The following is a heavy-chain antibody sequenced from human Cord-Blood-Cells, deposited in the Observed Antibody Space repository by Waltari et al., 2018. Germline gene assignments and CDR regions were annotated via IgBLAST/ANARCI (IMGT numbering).Heavy chain of an antibody. V-gene: IGHV4-34*01. Sequence: SWIRQPPGKGLEWIGEINHSGSTNYNPSLKSRVTISVDTSKNQFSLKLSSVTAADTAVYYCARGLRPSHCGGDCYYYYGMDVWGQGTTVTVSS. J-gene: IGHJ6*02. CDR2: INHSGST. D-gene: IGHD2-21*02. CDR3: ARGLRPSHCGGDCYYYYGMDV.